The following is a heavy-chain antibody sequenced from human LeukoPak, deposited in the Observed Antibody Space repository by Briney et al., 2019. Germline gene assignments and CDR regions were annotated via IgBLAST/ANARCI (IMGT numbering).Heavy chain of an antibody. D-gene: IGHD3-3*01. CDR3: ARVPPYDFWSGYYYYYYMDV. V-gene: IGHV3-11*04. J-gene: IGHJ6*03. Sequence: GGSLRLSCAASGFTFSDYYMSWIRQAPGKGLKWVSYISSSGSTIYYAVSVKGRFTMSRDNAKNSLYLQMNSLRAEDTAVYYCARVPPYDFWSGYYYYYYMDVWGKGTTVTVSS. CDR1: GFTFSDYY. CDR2: ISSSGSTI.